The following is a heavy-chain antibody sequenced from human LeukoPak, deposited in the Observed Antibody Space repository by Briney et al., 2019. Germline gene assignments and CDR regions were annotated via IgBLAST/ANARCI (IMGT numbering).Heavy chain of an antibody. CDR2: IYTSGST. CDR1: GGSISSSSYY. J-gene: IGHJ4*02. CDR3: AGGYSGYDTFFEY. V-gene: IGHV4-61*02. D-gene: IGHD5-12*01. Sequence: MPSETLSLTCTVSGGSISSSSYYWSWIRQPAGKGLEWIGRIYTSGSTNYNPSLKSRVTISVDTPKNQFSLKLSSVTAADTAVYYCAGGYSGYDTFFEYWGQGTLVTVSS.